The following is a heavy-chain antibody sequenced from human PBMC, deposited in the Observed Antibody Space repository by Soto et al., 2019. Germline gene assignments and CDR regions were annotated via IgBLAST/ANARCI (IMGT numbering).Heavy chain of an antibody. D-gene: IGHD3-22*01. Sequence: SETLSLTCTVSGGSISSGDYYWSWIRQPPGKGLEWIGYIYYSGGTYYNPSLKSRVTISVDTSKNQFSLKLSSVTAADTAVYYCARATYYYDSSGYYFDYWGQGTLVTVSS. CDR3: ARATYYYDSSGYYFDY. CDR2: IYYSGGT. J-gene: IGHJ4*02. CDR1: GGSISSGDYY. V-gene: IGHV4-30-4*01.